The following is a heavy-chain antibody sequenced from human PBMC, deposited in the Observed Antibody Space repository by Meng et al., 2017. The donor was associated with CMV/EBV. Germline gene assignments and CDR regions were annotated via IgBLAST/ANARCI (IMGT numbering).Heavy chain of an antibody. CDR1: GFTFSSYW. J-gene: IGHJ6*02. V-gene: IGHV3-7*01. CDR2: IKQDGSEK. Sequence: GESLKISCAASGFTFSSYWMSWVRQATGKGLEWVANIKQDGSEKYYVDSVKGRFTISRDNAKNSLYLQMNSLRAEDTAVYYCARDDCSGGSCSYGMDVWGQGTTVTVSS. CDR3: ARDDCSGGSCSYGMDV. D-gene: IGHD2-15*01.